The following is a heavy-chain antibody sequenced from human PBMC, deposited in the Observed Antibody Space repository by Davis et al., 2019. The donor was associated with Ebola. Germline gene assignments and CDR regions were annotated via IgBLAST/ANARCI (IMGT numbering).Heavy chain of an antibody. CDR3: AKCVVVVAANWFDP. Sequence: GESLKISCAASGFTFSTYAMGWVRQAPGKGLEWLSYISSSSLTTYSADSVKGRFTVSRDNAKNSLYLEMNSLRDEDTAVYYCAKCVVVVAANWFDPWGQGTLVTVSS. J-gene: IGHJ5*02. D-gene: IGHD2-15*01. CDR2: ISSSSLTT. V-gene: IGHV3-48*02. CDR1: GFTFSTYA.